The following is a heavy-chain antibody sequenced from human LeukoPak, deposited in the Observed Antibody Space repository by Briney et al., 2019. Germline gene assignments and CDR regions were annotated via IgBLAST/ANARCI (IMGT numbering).Heavy chain of an antibody. CDR3: AIEDQHDTAMVLSYYYYGMDV. CDR1: GYTFTSYG. Sequence: ASVTVSCKASGYTFTSYGISWVRQAPGQGLEWMGWISAYNGNTNYAQKFQGRVTMTTDTSTSTAYMELRSLRSDDTAVYYCAIEDQHDTAMVLSYYYYGMDVWGQGTTVTVSS. D-gene: IGHD5-18*01. J-gene: IGHJ6*02. CDR2: ISAYNGNT. V-gene: IGHV1-18*01.